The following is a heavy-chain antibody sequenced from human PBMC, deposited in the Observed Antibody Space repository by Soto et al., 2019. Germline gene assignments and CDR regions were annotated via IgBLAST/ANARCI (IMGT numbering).Heavy chain of an antibody. D-gene: IGHD1-26*01. CDR1: GYSFTTYR. CDR2: IYPGDFDT. Sequence: GESLKISCQVSGYSFTTYRIGWVRQMPGKGLEWMGIIYPGDFDTTYTPSFQGQVFISVDKSISTAHLQWSSLKASDTAMYYRVRGRCEKSSCYFDYWGQGTLVTVSS. V-gene: IGHV5-51*01. J-gene: IGHJ4*02. CDR3: VRGRCEKSSCYFDY.